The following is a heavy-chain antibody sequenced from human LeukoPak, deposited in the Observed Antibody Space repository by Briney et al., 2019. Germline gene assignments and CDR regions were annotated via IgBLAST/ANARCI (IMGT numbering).Heavy chain of an antibody. CDR3: ARADYDYVWGSYRPLGY. J-gene: IGHJ4*02. Sequence: GGSLRLSCAASGFTFSSYGMHWVRQAPGKGLQWVTLISHDGSNKYYADSVRGRFTISRDNSKNTLYLQMNSLRAEDTAVYYCARADYDYVWGSYRPLGYWGQGTLVTVSS. CDR2: ISHDGSNK. D-gene: IGHD3-16*02. CDR1: GFTFSSYG. V-gene: IGHV3-30*03.